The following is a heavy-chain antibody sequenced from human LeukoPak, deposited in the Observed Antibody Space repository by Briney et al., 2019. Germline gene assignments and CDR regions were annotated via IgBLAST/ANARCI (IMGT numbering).Heavy chain of an antibody. V-gene: IGHV3-21*01. CDR1: GFTFSSYS. J-gene: IGHJ3*02. CDR2: ISSSSSYI. CDR3: ARDRFCSGGSCYIDAFDI. Sequence: GGSLRLSCAASGFTFSSYSMNWVRQAPGKGLELVSSISSSSSYIYYADSVKGRFTISRDNAKNSLYLQMNSLRAEDTAVYYCARDRFCSGGSCYIDAFDIWGQGTMVTVSS. D-gene: IGHD2-15*01.